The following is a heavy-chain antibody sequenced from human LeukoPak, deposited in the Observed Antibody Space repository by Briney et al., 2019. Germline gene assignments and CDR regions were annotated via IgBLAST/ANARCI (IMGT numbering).Heavy chain of an antibody. D-gene: IGHD2-15*01. J-gene: IGHJ5*02. CDR3: ARLGSFYCSGGRCSLGWFDT. V-gene: IGHV3-21*01. CDR2: ISSSSSYI. Sequence: GGSLRLSCAASGFTFSSYRMNCVRQAPGKGLEWVSPISSSSSYIYYADSVKGRFTISRDNAKNSLYLQMNSLRAEDTAVYYCARLGSFYCSGGRCSLGWFDTWGQGTLFTVSS. CDR1: GFTFSSYR.